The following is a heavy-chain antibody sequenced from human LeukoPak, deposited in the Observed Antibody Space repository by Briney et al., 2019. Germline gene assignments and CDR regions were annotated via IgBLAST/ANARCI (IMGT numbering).Heavy chain of an antibody. V-gene: IGHV3-53*01. D-gene: IGHD3-22*01. CDR2: IYSGGST. Sequence: GGSLRLSCAASGFTFSSYWMNWVRQAPGKGLEWDSVIYSGGSTYYADSVKGRFTISRDNSKNTLYLQMNSLRAEDTAVYYCAREYYDSSGPIDYWGQGTLVTVSS. CDR3: AREYYDSSGPIDY. CDR1: GFTFSSYW. J-gene: IGHJ4*02.